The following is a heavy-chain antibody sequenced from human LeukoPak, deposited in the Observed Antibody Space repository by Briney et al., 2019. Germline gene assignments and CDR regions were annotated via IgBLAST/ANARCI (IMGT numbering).Heavy chain of an antibody. J-gene: IGHJ5*02. Sequence: GGSLRLSCAASGFTFSSYSMNWVRQAPGKGLEWISYLSSSSSAIYYADSVKGRFTISRDNAKSSVYLQMNSLRAEDTAVYYCARGFGHPWGQGTLVTVSS. CDR1: GFTFSSYS. D-gene: IGHD3-10*01. CDR2: LSSSSSAI. V-gene: IGHV3-48*01. CDR3: ARGFGHP.